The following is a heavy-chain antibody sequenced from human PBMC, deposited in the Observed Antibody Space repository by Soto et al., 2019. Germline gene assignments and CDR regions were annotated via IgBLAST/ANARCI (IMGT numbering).Heavy chain of an antibody. J-gene: IGHJ3*01. Sequence: EVQLVESGGGLIQPGGSLRPPCAASGFTFSSSEMYWVRQAPGKGLEWVSSIHPSGQPIFYADSVKGRFTISRDNAKNSLYLQMSSLRAEDSAVYYCARRASRWGQGTMVTVSS. CDR1: GFTFSSSE. CDR2: IHPSGQPI. CDR3: ARRASR. D-gene: IGHD1-26*01. V-gene: IGHV3-48*03.